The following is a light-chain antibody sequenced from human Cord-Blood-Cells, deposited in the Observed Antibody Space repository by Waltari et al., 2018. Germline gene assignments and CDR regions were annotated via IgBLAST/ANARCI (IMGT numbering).Light chain of an antibody. CDR2: WAS. CDR1: QSVLYSSNNKNH. V-gene: IGKV4-1*01. CDR3: QQYYSTPFT. Sequence: DIVMTQSPDSLAVSLGERATINCKSSQSVLYSSNNKNHFAWYQQKPGQPPKLLICWASTRESGVPDRFSGSGSGTDFTLTISSLQAEDVAVYYCQQYYSTPFTFGPGTKVDIK. J-gene: IGKJ3*01.